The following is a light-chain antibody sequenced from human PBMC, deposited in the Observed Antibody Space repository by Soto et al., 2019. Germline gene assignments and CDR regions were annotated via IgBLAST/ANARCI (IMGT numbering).Light chain of an antibody. V-gene: IGLV1-40*01. CDR2: GNS. J-gene: IGLJ3*02. CDR3: QSYDRSLSGWV. Sequence: QTVVTQPPSVSGAPGQRVTISCTGSSSNIGASSDVHWYQQLPGTAPKLLIYGNSNRPSGGPDRFSGSKSGTSASLAITGFQAEDEADYYCQSYDRSLSGWVFGGGTKLTVL. CDR1: SSNIGASSD.